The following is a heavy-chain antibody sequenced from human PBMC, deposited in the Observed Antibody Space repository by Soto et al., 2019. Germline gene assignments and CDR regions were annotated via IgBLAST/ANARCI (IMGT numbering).Heavy chain of an antibody. CDR3: ARSLGETTSLFDY. CDR1: GYIXXHCF. V-gene: IGHV1-46*01. J-gene: IGHJ4*02. CDR2: INPSSGTT. D-gene: IGHD1-26*01. Sequence: QVQXVQSGAEMKXPGASVKLSCQXXGYIXXHCFMHXXXXXXXXXLEWMGGINPSSGTTTYAQKFQGRVTVTRDTSTSTVYMELSSLGSGDTAMYYCARSLGETTSLFDYWGQGSLVTVSA.